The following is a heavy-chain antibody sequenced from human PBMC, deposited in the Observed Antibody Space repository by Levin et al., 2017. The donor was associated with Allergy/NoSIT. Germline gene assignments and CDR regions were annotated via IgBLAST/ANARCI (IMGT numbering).Heavy chain of an antibody. V-gene: IGHV4-34*01. CDR1: GGSFSGYY. Sequence: GSLRLSCAVYGGSFSGYYWSWIRQPPGKGLEWIGEINHSGSTNYNPSLKSRVTISVDTSKNQFSLKLSSVTAADTAVYYCARGRHCSGGSCYHYYYYYMDGWGKGTTVTVSS. J-gene: IGHJ6*03. CDR3: ARGRHCSGGSCYHYYYYYMDG. D-gene: IGHD2-15*01. CDR2: INHSGST.